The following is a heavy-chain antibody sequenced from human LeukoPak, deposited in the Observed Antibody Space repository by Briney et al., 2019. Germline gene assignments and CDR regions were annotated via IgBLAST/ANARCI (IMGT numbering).Heavy chain of an antibody. Sequence: GRSLRLSCAASGFIFSSYAMHWVRQAPGTGLEWVAVIWNDGGNKYYADSVKGRFTISRDNSKNTLYLQMNSLRAEDTALYYCARGIAAAGNPNWFDPWGQGTLVTVSS. J-gene: IGHJ5*02. CDR3: ARGIAAAGNPNWFDP. CDR2: IWNDGGNK. V-gene: IGHV3-33*01. D-gene: IGHD6-13*01. CDR1: GFIFSSYA.